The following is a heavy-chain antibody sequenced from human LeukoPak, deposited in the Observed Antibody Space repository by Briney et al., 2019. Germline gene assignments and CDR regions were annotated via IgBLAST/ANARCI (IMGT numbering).Heavy chain of an antibody. CDR3: AKDWGMHPYFDY. Sequence: GGSLRLSCAASGFTFSTFGMHWVRQAPGKGLEWVAFIRYDGSPTYYADSVKGRFTISRDNSKNTLYLQMNSLRAEDTAVHYCAKDWGMHPYFDYWGQGTLVTVSS. CDR1: GFTFSTFG. CDR2: IRYDGSPT. V-gene: IGHV3-30*02. D-gene: IGHD3-16*01. J-gene: IGHJ4*02.